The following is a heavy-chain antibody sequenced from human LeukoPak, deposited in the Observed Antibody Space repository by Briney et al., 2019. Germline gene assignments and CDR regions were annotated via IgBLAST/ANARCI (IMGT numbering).Heavy chain of an antibody. V-gene: IGHV1-2*02. Sequence: ASVKVSCKASKYTFTGYYMHWVRQAPGQGLEWMGWINPNSGGTNYAQKFQGRVTMTRDTSISTAYMELSRLRSDDTAVYYCARPPKYCSGGSCYSNWGQGTLVTVSS. CDR1: KYTFTGYY. D-gene: IGHD2-15*01. J-gene: IGHJ4*02. CDR2: INPNSGGT. CDR3: ARPPKYCSGGSCYSN.